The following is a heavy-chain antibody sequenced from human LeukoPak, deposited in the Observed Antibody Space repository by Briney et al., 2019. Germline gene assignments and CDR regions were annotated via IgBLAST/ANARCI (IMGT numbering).Heavy chain of an antibody. V-gene: IGHV3-53*01. Sequence: TGGSLRLSCAASGFTVSYNYMNWVRQAPGKGLEWVSIIYSDGTIKYADSVKGRFTISRDNSKNTLDLQMNRLRVEDTAVYYCARDREWFTGYWGQGTLVTVSS. D-gene: IGHD3-3*01. J-gene: IGHJ4*02. CDR1: GFTVSYNY. CDR2: IYSDGTI. CDR3: ARDREWFTGY.